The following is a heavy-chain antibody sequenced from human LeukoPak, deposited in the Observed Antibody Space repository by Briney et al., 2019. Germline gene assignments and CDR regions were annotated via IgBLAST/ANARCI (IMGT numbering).Heavy chain of an antibody. V-gene: IGHV4-59*12. D-gene: IGHD6-19*01. Sequence: PSETLSLTCTVSGGSISSYYWSWNRQPPGKGLEWIAYMYYSGSTNYNPSLKSRVTISVDTSKNQFSLKLSSVTAADTAVYYCARGLGSGWYLSAPGGWGQGTLVTVSS. CDR2: MYYSGST. CDR3: ARGLGSGWYLSAPGG. CDR1: GGSISSYY. J-gene: IGHJ4*02.